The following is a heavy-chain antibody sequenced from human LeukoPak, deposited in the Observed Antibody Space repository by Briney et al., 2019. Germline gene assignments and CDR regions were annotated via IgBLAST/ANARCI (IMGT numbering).Heavy chain of an antibody. CDR2: LYREGNT. V-gene: IGHV3-53*01. CDR3: ARGVDPLAANTLAY. D-gene: IGHD3-16*01. Sequence: GGSLTLSYAASGLTQITNDMIWLGQAPGKGLEWWLFLYREGNTKYPDPVQGRLTISRDNSETILSHAINSLSPDDTAVYYCARGVDPLAANTLAYWGQGTLVTVSS. J-gene: IGHJ4*02. CDR1: GLTQITND.